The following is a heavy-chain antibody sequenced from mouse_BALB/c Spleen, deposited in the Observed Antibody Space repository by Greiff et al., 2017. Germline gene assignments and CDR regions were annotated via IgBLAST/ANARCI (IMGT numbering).Heavy chain of an antibody. Sequence: VMLVESGPGLVAPSQSLSITCTVSGFSLTSYGVHWVRQPPGKGLEWLGVIWAGGSTNYNSALMSRLSISKDNSKSQVFLKMNSLQTDDTAMYYCARDGAYYRYSESFDYWGQGTTLTVSS. CDR1: GFSLTSYG. J-gene: IGHJ2*01. D-gene: IGHD2-14*01. CDR3: ARDGAYYRYSESFDY. CDR2: IWAGGST. V-gene: IGHV2-9*02.